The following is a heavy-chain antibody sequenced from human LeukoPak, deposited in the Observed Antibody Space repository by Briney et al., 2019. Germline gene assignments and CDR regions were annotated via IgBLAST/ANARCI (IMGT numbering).Heavy chain of an antibody. CDR1: GGSISSGGYY. CDR2: IYHSGST. J-gene: IGHJ6*03. D-gene: IGHD6-6*01. CDR3: ARDHYSSSSYYMDV. Sequence: SETLSLTCTVSGGSISSGGYYWSWIRQPPGKGLEWIGYIYHSGSTYYNPSLKSRVTISVDRSKNRFSLKLSSVTAADTAVYYCARDHYSSSSYYMDVWGKGTTVTVSS. V-gene: IGHV4-30-2*01.